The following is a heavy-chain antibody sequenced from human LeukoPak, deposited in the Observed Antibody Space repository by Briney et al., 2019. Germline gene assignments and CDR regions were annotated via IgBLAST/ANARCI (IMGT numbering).Heavy chain of an antibody. J-gene: IGHJ4*02. CDR3: ARGGGAFDY. CDR1: GGSFSGYY. Sequence: PSETLSLTCAVYGGSFSGYYWSWIRQPPGKGLGWIGEINHSGSTNYNPSLKSRVTISVDTSKNQFSLKLSSVTAADTAVYYCARGGGAFDYWGQGTLVTVSS. CDR2: INHSGST. D-gene: IGHD2-21*01. V-gene: IGHV4-34*01.